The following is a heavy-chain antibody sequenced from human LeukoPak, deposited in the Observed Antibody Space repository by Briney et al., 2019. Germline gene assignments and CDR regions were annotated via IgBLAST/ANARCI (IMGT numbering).Heavy chain of an antibody. J-gene: IGHJ2*01. CDR2: IHDTGST. V-gene: IGHV4-59*02. Sequence: SETLSLTCIVSGSSVSTFYWSWLRQSPGTGLGWIGFIHDTGSTAYNPSLKSRVTISLETSKNQLSLMLTSVTAADTAMYYCARGSTDVYWYLDVWGRGTLVTVSS. CDR1: GSSVSTFY. D-gene: IGHD1-26*01. CDR3: ARGSTDVYWYLDV.